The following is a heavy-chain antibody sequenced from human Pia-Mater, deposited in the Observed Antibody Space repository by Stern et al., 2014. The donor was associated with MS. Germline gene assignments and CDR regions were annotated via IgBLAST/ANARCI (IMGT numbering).Heavy chain of an antibody. V-gene: IGHV1-46*01. CDR2: INPGGGST. D-gene: IGHD6-19*01. Sequence: QVQLVQSGAEVKKPGASVKVSCKAFGYTFTSNKMHWVRQAPGQGLEWMGIINPGGGSTRYAQKLQGRVTMTRDTSTSTVYMELTSLRSEDTAVYSCARDNGGWSVDSWGQGTLVIVS. CDR3: ARDNGGWSVDS. J-gene: IGHJ4*02. CDR1: GYTFTSNK.